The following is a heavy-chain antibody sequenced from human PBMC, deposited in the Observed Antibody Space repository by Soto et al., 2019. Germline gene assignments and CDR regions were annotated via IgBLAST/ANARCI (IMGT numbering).Heavy chain of an antibody. CDR1: GGSVSSGSYY. D-gene: IGHD2-2*01. CDR3: ARRYCSSTSCPSNYYAMDV. V-gene: IGHV4-61*01. Sequence: SETLSLTCTVSGGSVSSGSYYWSWIRQPPGKGLEWIGYIYYSGSTNYNPSLKSRVTISVDTSKNQFSLKLSSVTAADTAMYYCARRYCSSTSCPSNYYAMDVWGQGTTVTVSS. CDR2: IYYSGST. J-gene: IGHJ6*02.